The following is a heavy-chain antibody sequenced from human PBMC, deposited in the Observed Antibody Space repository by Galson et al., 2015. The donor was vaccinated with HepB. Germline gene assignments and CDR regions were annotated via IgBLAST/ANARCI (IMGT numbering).Heavy chain of an antibody. Sequence: SVKVSCKASGYNFRGYYIHWVRQAPGQGLEWIGLIHSHSGATDYAQRFQDRVTMIRDTSINTGFMELNNLRSNDTAVYYCARGRIVGVGYHFDDWGKGTLVTVSS. D-gene: IGHD1-26*01. J-gene: IGHJ4*02. CDR2: IHSHSGAT. V-gene: IGHV1-2*06. CDR1: GYNFRGYY. CDR3: ARGRIVGVGYHFDD.